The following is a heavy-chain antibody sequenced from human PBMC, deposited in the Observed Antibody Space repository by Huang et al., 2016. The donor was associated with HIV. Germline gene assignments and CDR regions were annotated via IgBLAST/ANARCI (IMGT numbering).Heavy chain of an antibody. J-gene: IGHJ4*02. CDR3: ARGFNYYASDNLGVYYFDS. D-gene: IGHD3-10*01. Sequence: QVQLKQWGAGLLKPSETLSLTCAVYGGAFRGSSWTWIALFPEKGLEGIGDMNHNGKILYNPSLSARVTSSTDTSKNHFSLPLTSVTAADTALYYCARGFNYYASDNLGVYYFDSWGLGTLVTVSP. CDR1: GGAFRGSS. V-gene: IGHV4-34*02. CDR2: MNHNGKI.